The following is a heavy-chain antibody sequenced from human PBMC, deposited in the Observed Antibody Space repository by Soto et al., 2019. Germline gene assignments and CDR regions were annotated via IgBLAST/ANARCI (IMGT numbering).Heavy chain of an antibody. CDR1: GFTFTRSA. Sequence: GASVKVSCKASGFTFTRSAVQWVRQARGQRLEWIGWIVVGNGNTNYAQKFQERVTITRDMSTSTAYMELNSLRSEDTAVYYCAAPGEDGYNLRASSDAFDIWGQGTMVTVSS. CDR2: IVVGNGNT. D-gene: IGHD5-12*01. J-gene: IGHJ3*02. CDR3: AAPGEDGYNLRASSDAFDI. V-gene: IGHV1-58*01.